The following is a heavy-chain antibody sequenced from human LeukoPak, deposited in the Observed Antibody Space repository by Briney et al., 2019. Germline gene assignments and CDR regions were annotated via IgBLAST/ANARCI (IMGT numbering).Heavy chain of an antibody. V-gene: IGHV3-30*18. CDR1: GFTFSSYG. Sequence: GGSLRLSCAASGFTFSSYGIHWVRQAPGKGLEWVAVISYDGSNKYYADSVKGRFTISRDNSKNTPYLQMNSLRAEDTAVYYCSNSGYDKGGFDYWGQGTLVTVSS. CDR3: SNSGYDKGGFDY. J-gene: IGHJ4*02. D-gene: IGHD5-12*01. CDR2: ISYDGSNK.